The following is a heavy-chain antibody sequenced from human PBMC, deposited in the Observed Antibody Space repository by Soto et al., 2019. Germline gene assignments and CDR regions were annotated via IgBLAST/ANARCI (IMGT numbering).Heavy chain of an antibody. CDR3: AXLRCRAPTQSRSYYVDY. CDR2: ITQDGSEK. CDR1: GFTFSSYW. V-gene: IGHV3-7*03. D-gene: IGHD3-3*01. Sequence: GGTLRLSCAASGFTFSSYWMSWVRQAPGKGLEWVANITQDGSEKYYVDSAKGRFTISSDNATNSLYLQMNSLIAEDTAVYYCAXLRCRAPTQSRSYYVDYWGQGILVTVTS. J-gene: IGHJ4*02.